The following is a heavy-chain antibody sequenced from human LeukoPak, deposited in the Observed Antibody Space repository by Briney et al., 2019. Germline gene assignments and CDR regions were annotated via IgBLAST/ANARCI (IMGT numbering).Heavy chain of an antibody. Sequence: GGSLRPSCTASGFTFSSYAMSWVRQAPGKGLEWVSAISGSGGSTYYADSVKGRFTISRDNSKNTLYLQMNSLRAEDTAVYYCAKAVVGAFDIWGQGTMVTVSS. V-gene: IGHV3-23*01. J-gene: IGHJ3*02. D-gene: IGHD2-21*01. CDR2: ISGSGGST. CDR3: AKAVVGAFDI. CDR1: GFTFSSYA.